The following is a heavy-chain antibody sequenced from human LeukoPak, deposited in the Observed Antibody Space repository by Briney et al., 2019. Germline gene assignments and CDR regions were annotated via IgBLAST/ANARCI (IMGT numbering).Heavy chain of an antibody. Sequence: SVKVSCKASGGTFSSYAISWVRQAPGQGLEWMGGIIPIFGTANYAQKFQGRVTITADESTSTAYMELSSLRSEDTAVYYCAREVSPPLGYYGMDVWGQGTTVTVSS. CDR1: GGTFSSYA. V-gene: IGHV1-69*13. CDR3: AREVSPPLGYYGMDV. CDR2: IIPIFGTA. J-gene: IGHJ6*02. D-gene: IGHD5/OR15-5a*01.